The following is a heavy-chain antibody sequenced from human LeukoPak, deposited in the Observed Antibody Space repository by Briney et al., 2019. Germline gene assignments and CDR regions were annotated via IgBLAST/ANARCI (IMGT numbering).Heavy chain of an antibody. J-gene: IGHJ4*02. CDR3: AREGKKPWGKRGYSYGLPYPCVY. CDR1: GFTFSTYS. Sequence: PGGSLRLSCAASGFTFSTYSMNWVRQAPGKGLEWVSYISSSSSSIYYADSVKGRFTISRDSAKNSLYLQMNSLRAEDTAVYYCAREGKKPWGKRGYSYGLPYPCVYWGQGPLVTVSS. V-gene: IGHV3-48*01. CDR2: ISSSSSSI. D-gene: IGHD5-18*01.